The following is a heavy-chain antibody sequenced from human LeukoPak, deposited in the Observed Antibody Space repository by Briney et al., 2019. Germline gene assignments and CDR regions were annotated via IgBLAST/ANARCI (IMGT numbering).Heavy chain of an antibody. CDR1: GFTFSSYA. Sequence: PGGSLTLSCTVSGFTFSSYAMHWVRQAPGKGLEWVAVISYDGSNKYYADSVKGRFTISRDNSKNTLYLQMNSLRAEDTAVYYCARDSGYGAPRPHLDYWGQGTLVTVSS. CDR3: ARDSGYGAPRPHLDY. J-gene: IGHJ4*02. D-gene: IGHD5-12*01. CDR2: ISYDGSNK. V-gene: IGHV3-30-3*01.